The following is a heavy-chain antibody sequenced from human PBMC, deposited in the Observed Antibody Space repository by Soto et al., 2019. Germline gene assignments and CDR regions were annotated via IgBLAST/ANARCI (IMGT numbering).Heavy chain of an antibody. Sequence: GASVKVSWKASGYTFTSYAMHWVRQAPGQRLEWMGWINAGNGNTKYSQKFQGRVTITRDTSASTAYMELSSLRSEDTAVYYCARIGVVVITLYAFDIWGQGTMVTVSS. V-gene: IGHV1-3*01. D-gene: IGHD3-22*01. CDR1: GYTFTSYA. CDR2: INAGNGNT. CDR3: ARIGVVVITLYAFDI. J-gene: IGHJ3*02.